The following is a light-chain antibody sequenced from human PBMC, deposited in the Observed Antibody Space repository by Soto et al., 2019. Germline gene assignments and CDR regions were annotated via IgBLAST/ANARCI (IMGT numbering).Light chain of an antibody. Sequence: DIQMTQSPSSLSASVGDRVTITCRASQTITRYLNWYQQKPGKAPKLLIYAAYSLQSGVPSRFSGSGSGTDFSLTINSLQPEDFATYYCHQNYSPPFTFGPGTQVDIK. CDR2: AAY. CDR1: QTITRY. J-gene: IGKJ3*01. CDR3: HQNYSPPFT. V-gene: IGKV1-39*01.